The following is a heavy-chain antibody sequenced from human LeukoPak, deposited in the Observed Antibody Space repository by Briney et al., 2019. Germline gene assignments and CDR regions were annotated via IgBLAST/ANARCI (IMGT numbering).Heavy chain of an antibody. CDR1: GYSFTSYW. V-gene: IGHV5-51*01. CDR3: ARLVEKSRYCSGGSCYYNWFDP. CDR2: IYPGDSDT. Sequence: GESLKISCKGSGYSFTSYWIGRVRQMPGKGLECMGIIYPGDSDTRYSPSFQGQVTISADKSISTAYLQWSSLKASDTAMYYCARLVEKSRYCSGGSCYYNWFDPWGQGTLVTVSS. D-gene: IGHD2-15*01. J-gene: IGHJ5*02.